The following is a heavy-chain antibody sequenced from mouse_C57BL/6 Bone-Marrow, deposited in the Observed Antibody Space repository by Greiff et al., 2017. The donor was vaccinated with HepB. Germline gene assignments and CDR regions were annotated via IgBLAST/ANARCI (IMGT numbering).Heavy chain of an antibody. Sequence: QVQLQQPGAELVKPGASVKLSCKASGYTFTSYWMQWVKQRPGQGLEWIGEIDPSDSYTNYNQTFKGKATLTVDTSSSTAYMQLSSLTSEDSAVYYCALDSSGSAFAYWGQGTLVTVSA. CDR1: GYTFTSYW. J-gene: IGHJ3*01. V-gene: IGHV1-50*01. CDR3: ALDSSGSAFAY. D-gene: IGHD3-2*02. CDR2: IDPSDSYT.